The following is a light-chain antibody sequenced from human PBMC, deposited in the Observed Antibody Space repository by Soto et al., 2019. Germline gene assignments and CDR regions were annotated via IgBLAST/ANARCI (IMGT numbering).Light chain of an antibody. CDR1: QSVSSSY. J-gene: IGKJ1*01. Sequence: EIVLTQSPGTLSLSPGERATLSCRASQSVSSSYLAWYQQKPGQAPRLLIYGASSRATGIPDRFSGSGSGTDCTLTLSRLEPEDFVVYYCQQYGSSPRTFGQGTKVEIK. V-gene: IGKV3-20*01. CDR3: QQYGSSPRT. CDR2: GAS.